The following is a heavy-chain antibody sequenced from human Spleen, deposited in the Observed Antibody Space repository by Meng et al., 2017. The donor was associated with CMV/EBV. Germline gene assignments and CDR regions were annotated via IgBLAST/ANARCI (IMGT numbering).Heavy chain of an antibody. V-gene: IGHV4-39*07. CDR2: IYYSGST. D-gene: IGHD3-3*01. CDR3: AADNTIFGVVIKY. J-gene: IGHJ4*02. Sequence: SAGSISSSSYYSCLLRPPPGKGLEGIGSIYYSGSTYYNPSLKSRVTISVDTSKNQFSLKLSSVTAADTAVYYCAADNTIFGVVIKYWGQGTLVTVSS. CDR1: AGSISSSSYY.